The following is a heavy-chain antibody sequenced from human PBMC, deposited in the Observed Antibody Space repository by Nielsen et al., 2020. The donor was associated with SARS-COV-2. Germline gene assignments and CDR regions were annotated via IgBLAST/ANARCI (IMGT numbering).Heavy chain of an antibody. CDR2: IIPIFGTA. J-gene: IGHJ4*02. CDR3: ARDPSRQITPFDF. CDR1: GGTFSSYA. V-gene: IGHV1-69*13. Sequence: SVKVSCKASGGTFSSYAISWVRQAPGQGLEWMGGIIPIFGTANYAQKFQGRVTITADESTSTAYMELSSLRSEDTAVYYCARDPSRQITPFDFWGQGTLVTVSS. D-gene: IGHD2-15*01.